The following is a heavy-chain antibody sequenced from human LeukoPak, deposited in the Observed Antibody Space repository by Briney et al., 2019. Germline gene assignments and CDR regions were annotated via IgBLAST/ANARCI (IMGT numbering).Heavy chain of an antibody. V-gene: IGHV1-18*04. CDR3: ARPQFSYYDIDY. Sequence: ASVKVSCKASGYTFTSYYMHWVRQAPGQGLEWMGWISAYNGNTNYAQKLQGRVTMTKDTSTSTAYMELRSLRSDDTAVYYCARPQFSYYDIDYWGQGTLVTVSS. J-gene: IGHJ4*02. CDR1: GYTFTSYY. CDR2: ISAYNGNT. D-gene: IGHD3-22*01.